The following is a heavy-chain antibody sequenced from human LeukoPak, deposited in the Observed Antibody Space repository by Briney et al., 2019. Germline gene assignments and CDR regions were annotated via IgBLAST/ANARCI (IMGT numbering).Heavy chain of an antibody. V-gene: IGHV4-38-2*01. Sequence: PSETLSLTCAVSGYSISSGYYWGWIRQPPGKGLEWIGNIHHSGSTYYNPSLKSRVTISVDTSKNQYSLKLSSVTAADTAVYYCARLVWGSLTGYYFDYWGQGTLVTVSS. CDR2: IHHSGST. CDR3: ARLVWGSLTGYYFDY. D-gene: IGHD3-16*01. J-gene: IGHJ4*02. CDR1: GYSISSGYY.